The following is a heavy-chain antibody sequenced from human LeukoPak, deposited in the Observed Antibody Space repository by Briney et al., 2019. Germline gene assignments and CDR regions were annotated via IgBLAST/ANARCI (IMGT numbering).Heavy chain of an antibody. CDR3: AVSRPVYYYDSSGSYDY. V-gene: IGHV4-61*02. CDR2: IYTSGST. CDR1: GGSISSGSYY. D-gene: IGHD3-22*01. Sequence: PSQTLSLTCTVSGGSISSGSYYWSWIRQPAGKGLEWIGRIYTSGSTNYNPSLKSRVTISVDTSKNQFSLKLSSVTAADTAVYYCAVSRPVYYYDSSGSYDYWGQGTLVTVSS. J-gene: IGHJ4*02.